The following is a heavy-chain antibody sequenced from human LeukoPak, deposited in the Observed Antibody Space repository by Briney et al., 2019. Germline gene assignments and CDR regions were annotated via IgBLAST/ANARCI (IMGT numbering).Heavy chain of an antibody. Sequence: ASVKVSCKASGYTCTSYAMHWVRQATGQRLEWMGWINAGNGNTKYSQKFQRRVTITRDTSASTAYMELSSLRSEDTDVYYCATDYYGSGSYSSLDYWGQGTLVTVSS. CDR2: INAGNGNT. J-gene: IGHJ4*02. CDR3: ATDYYGSGSYSSLDY. CDR1: GYTCTSYA. D-gene: IGHD3-10*01. V-gene: IGHV1-3*01.